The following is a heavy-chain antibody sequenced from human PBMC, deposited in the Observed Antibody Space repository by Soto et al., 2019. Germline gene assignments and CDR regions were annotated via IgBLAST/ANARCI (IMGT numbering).Heavy chain of an antibody. J-gene: IGHJ4*02. CDR2: IYYSGST. D-gene: IGHD6-13*01. Sequence: ETLSLTCTVSGGSISSYYWSWIRQPPGKGLEWIGYIYYSGSTNYNPSLKSRVTISVDTSKNQFSLKLSSVTAADTAVYYCARGGVPYSSSWYYFDYWGQGTLVTLSS. V-gene: IGHV4-59*01. CDR3: ARGGVPYSSSWYYFDY. CDR1: GGSISSYY.